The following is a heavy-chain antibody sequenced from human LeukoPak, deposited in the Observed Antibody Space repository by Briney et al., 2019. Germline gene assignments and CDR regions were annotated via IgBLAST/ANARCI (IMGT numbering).Heavy chain of an antibody. D-gene: IGHD6-19*01. CDR1: GFTFSSYA. CDR3: ARGPKSRYSSGLDY. Sequence: PGGSLRLSCAASGFTFSSYAMSWVRQAPEKGLVWVSRIDADGSTNYADSVKGRFSISRDNAKNTLYLQMNSLRVEDTAVYYCARGPKSRYSSGLDYWGQGTLVTVSS. V-gene: IGHV3-74*01. CDR2: IDADGST. J-gene: IGHJ4*02.